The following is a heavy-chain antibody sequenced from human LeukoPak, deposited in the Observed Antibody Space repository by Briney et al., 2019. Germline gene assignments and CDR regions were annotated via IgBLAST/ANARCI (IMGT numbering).Heavy chain of an antibody. D-gene: IGHD1-26*01. Sequence: GGSLRLSCAVSGFTVSSNYMSWVRQAPGEGLEWVSVIYSGGSTYYADSVKGRFTISRDNSKNTLYLQMNSLRAEDTAVYYCARLNSGSYYKYFDYWGQGTLVTVSS. CDR2: IYSGGST. J-gene: IGHJ4*02. CDR3: ARLNSGSYYKYFDY. CDR1: GFTVSSNY. V-gene: IGHV3-66*04.